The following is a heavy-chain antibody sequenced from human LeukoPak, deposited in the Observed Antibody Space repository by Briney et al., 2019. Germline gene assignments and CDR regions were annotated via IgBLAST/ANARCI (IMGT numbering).Heavy chain of an antibody. Sequence: PGGSLRLSCAASGFTFSSYSMNWVRQAPGKGLEWVSSISSSSSYIYYADSVKGRFTISRDNAKNSLYLQMNSLRAEDTAVYYCARDHDFWSGGWFDPWGQGTLVTVSS. J-gene: IGHJ5*02. CDR1: GFTFSSYS. D-gene: IGHD3-3*01. CDR3: ARDHDFWSGGWFDP. V-gene: IGHV3-21*01. CDR2: ISSSSSYI.